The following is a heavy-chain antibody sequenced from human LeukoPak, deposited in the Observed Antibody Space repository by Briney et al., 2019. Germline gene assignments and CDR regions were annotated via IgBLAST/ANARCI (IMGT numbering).Heavy chain of an antibody. CDR1: GFTFSSYA. V-gene: IGHV3-30*04. CDR2: ISYDGSNK. J-gene: IGHJ4*02. D-gene: IGHD6-13*01. CDR3: AKDPSSSWFGDYFDY. Sequence: PGGSLRLSCAASGFTFSSYAMHWVRQAPGKGLEWVAVISYDGSNKYYADSVKGRFTISRDNSKSTLYLQMNSLRAEDTAVYYCAKDPSSSWFGDYFDYWGQGTLVTVSS.